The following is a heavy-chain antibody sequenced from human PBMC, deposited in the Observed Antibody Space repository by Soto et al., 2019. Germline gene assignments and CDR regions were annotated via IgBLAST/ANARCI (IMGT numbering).Heavy chain of an antibody. CDR2: IYYSGRT. Sequence: SETLSLTCTVSGGSISSYYWSWIRQPPGKGLEWIGYIYYSGRTNYNPSLKSRVTISVDTSKNQFSLKLSSVTAADTAVYYCARVSYYYDSSGYYDDAFDIWGQGTMVTV. CDR3: ARVSYYYDSSGYYDDAFDI. J-gene: IGHJ3*02. D-gene: IGHD3-22*01. CDR1: GGSISSYY. V-gene: IGHV4-59*01.